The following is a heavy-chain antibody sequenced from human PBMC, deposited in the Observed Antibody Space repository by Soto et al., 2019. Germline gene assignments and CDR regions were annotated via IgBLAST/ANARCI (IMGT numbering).Heavy chain of an antibody. J-gene: IGHJ5*02. CDR2: LIPIFGTA. CDR3: ARDWPVDTDPSWFDP. Sequence: SVKVSCKASGGTFSSYAISWVRQAPGQGLEWMGGLIPIFGTANYAQKFQGRVTITADESTSTAYMELSSLRSEDTAVYYCARDWPVDTDPSWFDPWGQGTLVTVSS. D-gene: IGHD5-18*01. V-gene: IGHV1-69*13. CDR1: GGTFSSYA.